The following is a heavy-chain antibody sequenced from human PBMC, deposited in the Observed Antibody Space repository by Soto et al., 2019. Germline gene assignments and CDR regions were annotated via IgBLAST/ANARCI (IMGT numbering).Heavy chain of an antibody. CDR3: ARARPRVLGLFDY. Sequence: QVQLQESGPGLLKPSQTLSLTCSVSSCSISRGGYYWRWIRQHPGQGLEWIGYIYYSGSPYYNPSLKVRVTISVDTSKNQFSLKLSSVTAADTAVYYCARARPRVLGLFDYWGQGTLVTVSS. J-gene: IGHJ4*02. CDR1: SCSISRGGYY. V-gene: IGHV4-31*03. CDR2: IYYSGSP. D-gene: IGHD3-3*02.